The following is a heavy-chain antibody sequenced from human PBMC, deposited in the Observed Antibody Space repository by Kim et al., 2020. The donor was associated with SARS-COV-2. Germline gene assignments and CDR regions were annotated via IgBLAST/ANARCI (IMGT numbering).Heavy chain of an antibody. CDR2: ISGSGGST. V-gene: IGHV3-23*01. Sequence: GGSLRLSCAASGFTFSSYAMSWVRQAPGKGLEWVSAISGSGGSTYYADSVKGRFTISRDNSKNTLYLQMNSLRAEDTAVYYCVAKKVGGYCSGGSCYSRVYYFDYWGQGTLVTVSS. D-gene: IGHD2-15*01. CDR1: GFTFSSYA. CDR3: VAKKVGGYCSGGSCYSRVYYFDY. J-gene: IGHJ4*02.